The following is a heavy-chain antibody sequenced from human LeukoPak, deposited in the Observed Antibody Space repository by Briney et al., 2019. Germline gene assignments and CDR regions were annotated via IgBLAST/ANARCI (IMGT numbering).Heavy chain of an antibody. CDR3: AKGGNGYSYGYFDY. V-gene: IGHV3-30*02. J-gene: IGHJ4*02. CDR1: GFTFSSYG. CDR2: IRYDGGNK. Sequence: GRSLRLSCAASGFTFSSYGMHWVRQAPGKGLEWVAFIRYDGGNKYYADSVKGRFTISRDNSKNTLYLQMNSLRTEDTAVYYCAKGGNGYSYGYFDYWGQGTLVTVSS. D-gene: IGHD5-18*01.